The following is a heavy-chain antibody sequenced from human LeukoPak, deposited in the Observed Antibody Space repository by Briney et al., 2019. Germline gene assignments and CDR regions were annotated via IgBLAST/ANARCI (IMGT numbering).Heavy chain of an antibody. V-gene: IGHV5-51*01. CDR2: IYPGDSDT. J-gene: IGHJ4*02. D-gene: IGHD6-13*01. CDR3: ARHRGIAAAGLYYFDY. CDR1: GYIFTSYW. Sequence: GESLKISCKGSGYIFTSYWIGWVRQLPGKGLEWMGIIYPGDSDTRYSPSFQGQVTISADKSISTAYLQWSSLKASDTAMYYCARHRGIAAAGLYYFDYWGQGTLVTVSS.